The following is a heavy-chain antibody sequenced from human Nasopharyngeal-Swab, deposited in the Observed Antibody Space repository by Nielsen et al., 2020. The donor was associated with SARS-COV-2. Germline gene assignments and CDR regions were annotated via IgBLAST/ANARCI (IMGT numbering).Heavy chain of an antibody. Sequence: SVKVSCKASGGTFSSYAISWVRQAPGQGLEWMGGIIPLFGTANYAQKFQGRVTITADESTSTAYMELSSLRSEDTAVYYCAKGALTAAMVFFVYYYGMDVWGQGTTVTVSS. V-gene: IGHV1-69*13. D-gene: IGHD5-18*01. J-gene: IGHJ6*02. CDR2: IIPLFGTA. CDR1: GGTFSSYA. CDR3: AKGALTAAMVFFVYYYGMDV.